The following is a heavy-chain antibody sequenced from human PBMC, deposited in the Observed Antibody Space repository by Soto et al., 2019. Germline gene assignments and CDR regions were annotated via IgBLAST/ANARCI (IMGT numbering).Heavy chain of an antibody. CDR2: ITTNGHT. J-gene: IGHJ4*02. CDR3: AKGLLNGRWYAAD. D-gene: IGHD6-13*01. V-gene: IGHV3-23*01. CDR1: GFTFTNCV. Sequence: EVHLLESGGVLVQPGKSLRLSCETSGFTFTNCVMTWVRQPPGKRLEWVSVITTNGHTDYADSVKGRFTISRDNSKNTVYLQMNSLRAEDTAIYYCAKGLLNGRWYAADWGQGTLVTVSS.